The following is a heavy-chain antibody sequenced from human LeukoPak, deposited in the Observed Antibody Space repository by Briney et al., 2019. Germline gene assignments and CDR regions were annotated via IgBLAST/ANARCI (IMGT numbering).Heavy chain of an antibody. D-gene: IGHD1-26*01. CDR1: GGSISSSSYY. CDR2: IYYSGRT. V-gene: IGHV4-39*01. Sequence: SETLSLTCTVSGGSISSSSYYWGWIRQPPGKGLEWIGSIYYSGRTYYNPSLKRRVTISVDTSQNQFSLKLSSVTAADTAVYYCARLDGATTDAFDIWGQGTMVTVSS. J-gene: IGHJ3*02. CDR3: ARLDGATTDAFDI.